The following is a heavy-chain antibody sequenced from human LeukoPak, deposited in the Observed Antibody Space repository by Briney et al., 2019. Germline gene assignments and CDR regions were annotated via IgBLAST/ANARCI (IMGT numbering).Heavy chain of an antibody. V-gene: IGHV3-21*01. D-gene: IGHD5-12*01. Sequence: PGGSLRLSCAASGFTFSSYSMNWVRQAPGKGLEWVSSISSSSSYIYYADSVKGRFTISRDNAKNSLYLQMNSLRAEDTAVYYCARDLYSGYGLDYWGQGTLVTVSS. J-gene: IGHJ4*02. CDR3: ARDLYSGYGLDY. CDR2: ISSSSSYI. CDR1: GFTFSSYS.